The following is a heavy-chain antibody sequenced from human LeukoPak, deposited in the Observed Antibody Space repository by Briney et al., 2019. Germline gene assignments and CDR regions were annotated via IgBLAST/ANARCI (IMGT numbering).Heavy chain of an antibody. J-gene: IGHJ3*02. CDR1: GYSFTSYW. D-gene: IGHD2-15*01. CDR2: IYPGDSDT. Sequence: GESLKISCKGSGYSFTSYWIGWVGQMPGKGLEWMGIIYPGDSDTRYSPSFQGQVTISADKSIRTAYLQWSSLKASDTAMYYCARPRSHRMEAAFDIWGQGTMVTVSS. CDR3: ARPRSHRMEAAFDI. V-gene: IGHV5-51*01.